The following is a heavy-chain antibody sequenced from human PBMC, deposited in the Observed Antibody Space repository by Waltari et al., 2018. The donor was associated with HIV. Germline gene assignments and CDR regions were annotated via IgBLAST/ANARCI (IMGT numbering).Heavy chain of an antibody. CDR2: IWYDGSNK. D-gene: IGHD2-21*02. J-gene: IGHJ4*02. CDR3: AREDLIYCGGDCYPGDY. CDR1: GFTSSSHG. Sequence: QVQLVDSGGGVFQPGRSLRLSCASPGFTSSSHGSHWVRKAPGKGLEWVAVIWYDGSNKYYADSVKGRFTISRDNSKNTLYLQMNSLRAEDTAVYYCAREDLIYCGGDCYPGDYWGQGTLVTVSS. V-gene: IGHV3-33*01.